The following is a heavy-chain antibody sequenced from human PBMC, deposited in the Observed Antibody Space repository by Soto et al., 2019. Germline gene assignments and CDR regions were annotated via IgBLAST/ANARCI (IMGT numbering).Heavy chain of an antibody. Sequence: HVQLQQWGAGLLKPSETLSLTCAVYGGSFSGYYWSWIRQPPGKGLEWIGEINHSGSTNYNPSLRSRVTVSVDTSKNQVSLKLSSVTAADTAVYYCARRYSSSWYRPSWFDPWGQGTLVTVSS. CDR2: INHSGST. CDR1: GGSFSGYY. V-gene: IGHV4-34*01. CDR3: ARRYSSSWYRPSWFDP. D-gene: IGHD6-13*01. J-gene: IGHJ5*02.